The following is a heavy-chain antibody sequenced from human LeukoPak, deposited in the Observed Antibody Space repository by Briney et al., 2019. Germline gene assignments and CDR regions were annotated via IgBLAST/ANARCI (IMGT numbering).Heavy chain of an antibody. J-gene: IGHJ6*03. CDR3: ARLIDSSGYYKGYYYMDV. V-gene: IGHV3-53*01. CDR2: IYSGGST. CDR1: GFMVSSKY. Sequence: GGSLRLSCVASGFMVSSKYMSWVRQAPGKGLEWVSLIYSGGSTYYADSVKGRFTISRDNAKNSLYLQMNSLRAEDTAVYYCARLIDSSGYYKGYYYMDVWGKGTTVTVSS. D-gene: IGHD3-22*01.